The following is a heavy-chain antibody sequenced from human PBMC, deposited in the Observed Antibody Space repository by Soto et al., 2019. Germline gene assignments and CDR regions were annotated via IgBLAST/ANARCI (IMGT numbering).Heavy chain of an antibody. D-gene: IGHD3-3*01. CDR1: GGSISSGDYY. J-gene: IGHJ6*02. V-gene: IGHV4-30-4*01. CDR3: ARDLHLEWIPPGMDV. Sequence: TSETLYLTCTVSGGSISSGDYYWSWIRQPPGKGLEWIGYIYYSGSTYYNPSLKSRVTISVDTSKNQFSLKLSSVTAADTAVYYCARDLHLEWIPPGMDVWGQGTTVTVS. CDR2: IYYSGST.